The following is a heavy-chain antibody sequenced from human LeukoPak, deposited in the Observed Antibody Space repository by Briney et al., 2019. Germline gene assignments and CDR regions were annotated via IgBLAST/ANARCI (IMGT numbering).Heavy chain of an antibody. CDR1: GGSIGDYY. Sequence: PSETLSLTCTVSGGSIGDYYGSWIRQPPGRGLECLAYHYYSRNTNYSPALKSRVTISADTSKTQVYLKLRSVTAADTAVYYCARFGTSASRFFDQWGEGTLVTVPS. V-gene: IGHV4-59*01. D-gene: IGHD3-16*01. CDR2: HYYSRNT. J-gene: IGHJ4*02. CDR3: ARFGTSASRFFDQ.